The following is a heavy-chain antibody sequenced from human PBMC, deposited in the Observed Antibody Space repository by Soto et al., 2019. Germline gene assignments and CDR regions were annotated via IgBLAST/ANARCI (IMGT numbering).Heavy chain of an antibody. CDR3: ASVPAGGLVPFDF. J-gene: IGHJ4*02. CDR1: GYTFADSG. Sequence: QVQLVQSGGEVKKPGASVKVSCKASGYTFADSGISWVRQAPGQGLEWLGWSGAYNGDTEYAQKFQSSVTMTTDTSPGTAYVELRSLTSEETAVGYSASVPAGGLVPFDFWCPGTLVTCSS. D-gene: IGHD2-15*01. V-gene: IGHV1-18*01. CDR2: SGAYNGDT.